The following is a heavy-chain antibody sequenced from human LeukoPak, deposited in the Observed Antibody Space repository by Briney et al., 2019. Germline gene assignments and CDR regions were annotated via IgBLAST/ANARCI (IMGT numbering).Heavy chain of an antibody. CDR1: GGSFSGYY. V-gene: IGHV4-34*01. J-gene: IGHJ4*02. CDR2: INHSGST. Sequence: PSETLSLTCAVDGGSFSGYYWSWIRQPPGKGLEWIGEINHSGSTNYNPSLKSRVTIPVDTSKNQFSLKLSSVTAADTAVYYCARAPSSSSAYFDYWGQGTLVTVSS. D-gene: IGHD6-6*01. CDR3: ARAPSSSSAYFDY.